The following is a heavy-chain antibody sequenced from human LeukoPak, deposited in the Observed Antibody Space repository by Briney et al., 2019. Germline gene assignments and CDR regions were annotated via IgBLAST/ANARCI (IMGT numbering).Heavy chain of an antibody. CDR2: INPNSGGT. Sequence: ASVKVSCKASGYTFTGYYMHWVRQAPGQGLEWMGWINPNSGGTNYAQKFQGRVTMASDTSISTAYMELSRLRSDDTAVYYCARNVYCSSTSCYYYYYMDVWGKGTTVTVSS. D-gene: IGHD2-2*01. CDR1: GYTFTGYY. J-gene: IGHJ6*03. CDR3: ARNVYCSSTSCYYYYYMDV. V-gene: IGHV1-2*02.